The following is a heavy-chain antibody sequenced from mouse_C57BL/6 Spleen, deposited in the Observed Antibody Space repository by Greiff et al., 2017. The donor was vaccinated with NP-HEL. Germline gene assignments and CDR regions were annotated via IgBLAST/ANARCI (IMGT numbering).Heavy chain of an antibody. CDR2: IDPSDSYT. CDR3: ARPHYGSSGGHAMDY. D-gene: IGHD1-1*01. V-gene: IGHV1-69*01. J-gene: IGHJ4*01. CDR1: GYTFTSYW. Sequence: QVQLQQPGAELVMPGASVKLSCKASGYTFTSYWMHWVKQRPGQGLEWIGEIDPSDSYTNYNQTFKGKSTLTVDKSSSTAYMQLSSLTSEDSAVYYCARPHYGSSGGHAMDYWGQGTSVTVSS.